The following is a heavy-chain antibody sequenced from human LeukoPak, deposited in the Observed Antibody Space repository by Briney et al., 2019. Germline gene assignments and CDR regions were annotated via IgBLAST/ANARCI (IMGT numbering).Heavy chain of an antibody. CDR1: GFTFNTHE. CDR2: INADGSRT. J-gene: IGHJ4*02. V-gene: IGHV3-74*01. D-gene: IGHD2-21*02. CDR3: ARELPREVTLDY. Sequence: PGESLRLSCAASGFTFNTHETHWVRQAPRQGLVWVSRINADGSRTGYADSVKGRFTFSRDNARNTLYLQMNSLRAVDTAVYYCARELPREVTLDYWGQGTLVTVSS.